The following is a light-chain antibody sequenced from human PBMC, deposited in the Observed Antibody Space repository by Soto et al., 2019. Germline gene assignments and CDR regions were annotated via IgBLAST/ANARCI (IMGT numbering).Light chain of an antibody. CDR1: QDIAAY. CDR2: DAS. Sequence: DIQMTQSPSSLSASVGNRVTITCQASQDIAAYLNWYQQKPGIAPNLLIYDASNLETGVPSRFSGGGSGTHFTFTISNLQPEDIATYYCQQYDNLPPTWTFGQGTKVEIE. J-gene: IGKJ1*01. V-gene: IGKV1-33*01. CDR3: QQYDNLPPTWT.